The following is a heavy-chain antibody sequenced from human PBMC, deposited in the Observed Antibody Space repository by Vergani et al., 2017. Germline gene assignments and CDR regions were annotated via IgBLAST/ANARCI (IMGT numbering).Heavy chain of an antibody. V-gene: IGHV4-39*07. CDR3: ARAPLISGGWFDP. CDR2: IYYSGST. Sequence: QLQLQESCPGLVKPSETLSLTCTVSGVSISSSSYYWGWIRQPPGKGLEWIGSIYYSGSTYYNPSLKSRVTISVDTSKNQFSLKLSSVTAADTAVYYCARAPLISGGWFDPWGQGTLVTVSS. J-gene: IGHJ5*02. D-gene: IGHD2-8*02. CDR1: GVSISSSSYY.